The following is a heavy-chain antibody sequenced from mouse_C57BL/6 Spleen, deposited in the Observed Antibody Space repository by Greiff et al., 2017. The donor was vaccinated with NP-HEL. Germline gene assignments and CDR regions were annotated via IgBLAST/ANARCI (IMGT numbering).Heavy chain of an antibody. V-gene: IGHV1-59*01. CDR1: GYTFTSYW. CDR2: IDPSDSYT. D-gene: IGHD2-2*01. J-gene: IGHJ3*01. CDR3: ASIYYGYDGLAY. Sequence: QVQLQQPGAELVRPGTSVKLSCKASGYTFTSYWMHWVKQRPGQGLAWIGVIDPSDSYTNYNQKFKGKATLTVDTSSSTAYMQLSSLTSEDSAVYYCASIYYGYDGLAYWGQGTLVTVSA.